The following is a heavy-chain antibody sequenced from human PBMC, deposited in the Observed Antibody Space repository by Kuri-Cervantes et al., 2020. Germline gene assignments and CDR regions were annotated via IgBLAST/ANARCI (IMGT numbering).Heavy chain of an antibody. V-gene: IGHV4-34*01. Sequence: GSLRLSCAVSGYSISSGYYWSWIRQPPGKGLEWIGEINHSGSTNYNPSLKSRVTISVDTSKNQFSLKLSSVTAADTAVYYCARGRYYDSSGYYYRPSYWYFDLWGRGTLVTVSS. CDR3: ARGRYYDSSGYYYRPSYWYFDL. CDR2: INHSGST. J-gene: IGHJ2*01. CDR1: GYSISSGYY. D-gene: IGHD3-22*01.